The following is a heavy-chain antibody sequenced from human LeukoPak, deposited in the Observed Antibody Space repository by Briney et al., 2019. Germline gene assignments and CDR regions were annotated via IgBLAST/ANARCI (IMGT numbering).Heavy chain of an antibody. Sequence: GGSLRLSCAAPGFTFSSYAMSWVRQAPGKGLEWVSAISGSGGSTYYADSVKGRFTISRDNSKNTLYLQMNSLRAEDTAVYYCAKARRDNYVGYFDYWGQGTLVTVSS. CDR3: AKARRDNYVGYFDY. CDR1: GFTFSSYA. V-gene: IGHV3-23*01. J-gene: IGHJ4*02. D-gene: IGHD4-11*01. CDR2: ISGSGGST.